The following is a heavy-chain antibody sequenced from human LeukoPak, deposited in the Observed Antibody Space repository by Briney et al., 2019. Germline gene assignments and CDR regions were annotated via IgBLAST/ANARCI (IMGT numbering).Heavy chain of an antibody. CDR2: ISSSSGHI. Sequence: PGGSLRLSCAASGFTFSTYNMNWVRQAPGKGLEWVSSISSSSGHIYYADSVKGRFTISRDNAKNSLYLQMNSLRAEDTAVYYCAPDTIFGAYWGQGTLVTFSS. CDR1: GFTFSTYN. J-gene: IGHJ4*02. CDR3: APDTIFGAY. V-gene: IGHV3-21*01. D-gene: IGHD3-3*01.